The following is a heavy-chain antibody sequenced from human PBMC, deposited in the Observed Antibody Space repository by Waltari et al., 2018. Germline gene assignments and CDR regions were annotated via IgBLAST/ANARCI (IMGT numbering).Heavy chain of an antibody. CDR2: INYEGSEK. CDR1: EFTFSTYW. J-gene: IGHJ4*02. V-gene: IGHV3-7*03. D-gene: IGHD3-10*01. Sequence: EVQLVESGGGLVQPGGSLRLSCEVSEFTFSTYWMTWVRQASGRGLEWVANINYEGSEKNYVDSVKGRFSISRDNARNSLYLQMNSLRAEDTAVYYCATYRWLGYWGQGTLVTVSS. CDR3: ATYRWLGY.